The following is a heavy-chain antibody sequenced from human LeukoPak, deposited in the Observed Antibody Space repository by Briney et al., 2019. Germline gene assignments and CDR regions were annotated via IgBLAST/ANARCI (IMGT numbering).Heavy chain of an antibody. CDR1: GYTFTGYY. CDR3: ARDASYYYYMDV. J-gene: IGHJ6*03. CDR2: INPNSGGT. V-gene: IGHV1-2*02. Sequence: EASVKVSCKASGYTFTGYYMHWGRQALGQGLEWMGWINPNSGGTNYAQKFQGRVTMTRDTSISTAYMELSRLRSDDTAVYYCARDASYYYYMDVWGKGTTVTVSS.